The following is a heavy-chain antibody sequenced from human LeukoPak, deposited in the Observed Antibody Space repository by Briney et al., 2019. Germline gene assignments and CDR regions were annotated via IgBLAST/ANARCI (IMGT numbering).Heavy chain of an antibody. CDR1: GFTFSSYW. CDR3: ARAAVWAFDI. Sequence: PGGSLRLSCAASGFTFSSYWMHWVRQGPGKGLVWVSRINSDGSSTRYADSVKGRFTISRDNAKNSLYLQMNSLRAEDTAVYYCARAAVWAFDIWGQGTMVTVSS. V-gene: IGHV3-74*01. D-gene: IGHD6-19*01. CDR2: INSDGSST. J-gene: IGHJ3*02.